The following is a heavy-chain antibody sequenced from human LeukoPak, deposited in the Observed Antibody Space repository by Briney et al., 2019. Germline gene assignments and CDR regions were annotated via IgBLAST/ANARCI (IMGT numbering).Heavy chain of an antibody. CDR1: GFTFSTYW. CDR3: FRDDGPGT. CDR2: IKEDGSEK. Sequence: GGSLRLSCAASGFTFSTYWMSWVRQAPGKGPEWVANIKEDGSEKYYVDSVRGRFTISRDNGKTSLHLQMDSLRAEDTAVYYCFRDDGPGTWGQGTLVTVSS. J-gene: IGHJ5*02. D-gene: IGHD3-10*01. V-gene: IGHV3-7*01.